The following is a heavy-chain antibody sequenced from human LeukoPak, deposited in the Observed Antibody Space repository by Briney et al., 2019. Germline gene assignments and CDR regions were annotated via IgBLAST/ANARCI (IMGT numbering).Heavy chain of an antibody. J-gene: IGHJ4*02. Sequence: PGGSLRLSCVASRFTFSDYYMSWIRQAPGKGLEWVSSITSSSSYIYYADSVKGRFSISRDNAKNSLYLEMNSLRADDTAVYYCARGGSGSYYTLFDYWGQGTLVTVSS. CDR1: RFTFSDYY. CDR2: ITSSSSYI. V-gene: IGHV3-11*06. CDR3: ARGGSGSYYTLFDY. D-gene: IGHD3-10*01.